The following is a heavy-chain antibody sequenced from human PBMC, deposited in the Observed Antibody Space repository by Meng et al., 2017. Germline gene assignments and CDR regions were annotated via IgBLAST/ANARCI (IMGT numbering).Heavy chain of an antibody. V-gene: IGHV1-2*06. Sequence: ASVKVSCKASGYTFTGYYMHWVRQAPGQGLEWMGRINPNSGGTNYAQKFQGRVTMTRDTSISTAYMELSRLRSDDTAVYYCAVSAQLEQPYCYYYYGMDVWGQGTMVTVSS. CDR3: AVSAQLEQPYCYYYYGMDV. CDR1: GYTFTGYY. J-gene: IGHJ6*02. CDR2: INPNSGGT. D-gene: IGHD1/OR15-1a*01.